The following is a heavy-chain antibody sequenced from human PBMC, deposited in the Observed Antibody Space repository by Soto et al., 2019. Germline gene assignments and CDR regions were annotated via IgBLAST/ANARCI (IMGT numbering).Heavy chain of an antibody. CDR3: ARRRGLGATYWFDP. Sequence: SETLSLTCTVSGGSISSSSYYWGWIRQPPGKGLEWIGSIYYSGSTYYNPSLKSRVTISVDTSKNQFSLKLSSVTAADTAAYYCARRRGLGATYWFDPWGQGTLVTVSS. V-gene: IGHV4-39*01. J-gene: IGHJ5*02. CDR1: GGSISSSSYY. D-gene: IGHD1-26*01. CDR2: IYYSGST.